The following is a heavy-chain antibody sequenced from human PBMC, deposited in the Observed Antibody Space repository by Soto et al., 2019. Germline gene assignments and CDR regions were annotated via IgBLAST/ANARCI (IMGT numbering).Heavy chain of an antibody. CDR3: ARGPYYYDSSGYLIFDY. CDR1: GYTFTSYY. J-gene: IGHJ4*02. CDR2: INPSGGST. V-gene: IGHV1-46*01. Sequence: ASVKVSCKASGYTFTSYYMHWVRQAPGQGLEWMGIINPSGGSTSYAQKFQGRVTMTRDTSTSTVYMELSSLRSEDTAVYYCARGPYYYDSSGYLIFDYWGQGTLVTVSS. D-gene: IGHD3-22*01.